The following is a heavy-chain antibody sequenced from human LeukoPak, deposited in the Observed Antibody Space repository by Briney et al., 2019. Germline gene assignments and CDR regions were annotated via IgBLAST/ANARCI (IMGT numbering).Heavy chain of an antibody. V-gene: IGHV4-59*11. J-gene: IGHJ4*02. CDR2: IYNSGSA. Sequence: SETLSLTCTVSVGSISSHYWSWIRQPPGKGLEWIGYIYNSGSANYNPSLQSRVTILIDTSKKQFSLKVSSVTAADTAVYYCAREAAVGTGGFDYWGQGTLVTVSS. CDR3: AREAAVGTGGFDY. CDR1: VGSISSHY. D-gene: IGHD6-13*01.